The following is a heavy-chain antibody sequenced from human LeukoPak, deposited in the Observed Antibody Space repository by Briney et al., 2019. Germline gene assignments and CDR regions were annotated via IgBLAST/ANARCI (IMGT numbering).Heavy chain of an antibody. D-gene: IGHD3-10*01. CDR3: ARLGDSGSTLNWFDP. Sequence: SETLSLTCTVSGDSISSSSYYWAWIRQPPGKGLEWIGDIYYTGSTFYNPSLKSRVTISVDMAKNQFSLRLSSVTAADTAVYYCARLGDSGSTLNWFDPWGQGTLVTVSS. J-gene: IGHJ5*02. CDR2: IYYTGST. CDR1: GDSISSSSYY. V-gene: IGHV4-39*01.